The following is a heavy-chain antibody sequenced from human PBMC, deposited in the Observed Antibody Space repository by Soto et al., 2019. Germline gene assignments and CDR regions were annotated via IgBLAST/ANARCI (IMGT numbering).Heavy chain of an antibody. CDR2: VYSSGST. V-gene: IGHV4-59*08. D-gene: IGHD5-12*01. CDR3: ARQARDGYNPGHFQH. J-gene: IGHJ1*01. CDR1: GGSISSHS. Sequence: SETLSLTCTVSGGSISSHSWNWIRQIPGRGLEWIGYVYSSGSTKYKPSLKSRVTISVDTSKNQFSLKLSSVTAADTAVYYCARQARDGYNPGHFQHWGQGTLVTVSS.